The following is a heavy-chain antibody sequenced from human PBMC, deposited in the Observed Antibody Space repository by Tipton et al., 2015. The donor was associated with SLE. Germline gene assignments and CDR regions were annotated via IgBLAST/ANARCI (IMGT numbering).Heavy chain of an antibody. V-gene: IGHV4-59*01. CDR2: IYYSGSS. CDR3: ARREVLDS. J-gene: IGHJ4*02. Sequence: TLSLTCTVSGGSISGNYWSWIRQPPGKGLEWVGYIYYSGSSNYNPSLNGRVAISVDTSKNQFSLKLSSVTAADTAIYYCARREVLDSWGQGTLVTVSS. CDR1: GGSISGNY.